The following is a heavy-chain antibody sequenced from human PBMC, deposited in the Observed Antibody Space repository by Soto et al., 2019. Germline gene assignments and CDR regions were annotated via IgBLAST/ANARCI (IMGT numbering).Heavy chain of an antibody. D-gene: IGHD6-19*01. CDR2: ISAYNGNT. CDR3: ARDLRVCLLDPVACSQS. Sequence: QVQLVQSGAEVKKPGASVKVSCKASGYTFTSYGISWVRQAPGQGLEWMGWISAYNGNTNYAQKLQGRVTMTTDTPTSTAYMELRSLISDDTAVYYCARDLRVCLLDPVACSQSWGQGTLVTVSS. CDR1: GYTFTSYG. J-gene: IGHJ4*02. V-gene: IGHV1-18*01.